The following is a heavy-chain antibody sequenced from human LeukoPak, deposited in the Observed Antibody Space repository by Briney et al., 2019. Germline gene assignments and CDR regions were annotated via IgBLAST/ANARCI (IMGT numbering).Heavy chain of an antibody. CDR1: GGSISSGGYS. V-gene: IGHV4-30-2*01. Sequence: SETLSLTCAVSGGSISSGGYSWSWIRQPPGKGLEWIGYIYHSGSTYYNPSLKSRVTISVDRSKNQFSLKLSSVTAADTAVYYCARVAHESPPNTQTWIQGYNFDYWGQGTLVTVSS. CDR2: IYHSGST. D-gene: IGHD5-18*01. CDR3: ARVAHESPPNTQTWIQGYNFDY. J-gene: IGHJ4*02.